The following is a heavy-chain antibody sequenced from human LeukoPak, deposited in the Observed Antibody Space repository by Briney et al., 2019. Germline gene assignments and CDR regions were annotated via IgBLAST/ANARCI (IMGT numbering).Heavy chain of an antibody. D-gene: IGHD7-27*01. V-gene: IGHV3-23*01. CDR1: EFMFSTSS. CDR2: ISGRGGST. Sequence: GGSLGLSCAASEFMFSTSSMNWVRQAPGKGLEWVSAISGRGGSTYYADSVKGRFTISRDNSKNTLYLQMNSLRAEDTAVYYCAKDLIGDDYYYYGMDVWGQGTTVTVSS. J-gene: IGHJ6*02. CDR3: AKDLIGDDYYYYGMDV.